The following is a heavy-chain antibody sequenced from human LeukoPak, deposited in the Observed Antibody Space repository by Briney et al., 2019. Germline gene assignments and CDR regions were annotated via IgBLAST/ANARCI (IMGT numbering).Heavy chain of an antibody. CDR2: IFWDDDK. CDR1: GFSLSTSGVG. D-gene: IGHD5-18*01. J-gene: IGHJ4*02. Sequence: SGPTLVKPTQTLTLTCTFSGFSLSTSGVGVGLVRQPPGKALEWLALIFWDDDKYYSPSLKNRLTITKGTSRNQVVLTMTNVDPVDTATYYCAHTGYSYGLDFWGQGTLVTVSS. V-gene: IGHV2-5*02. CDR3: AHTGYSYGLDF.